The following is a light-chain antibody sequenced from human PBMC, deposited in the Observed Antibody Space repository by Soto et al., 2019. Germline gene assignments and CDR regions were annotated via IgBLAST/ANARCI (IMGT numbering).Light chain of an antibody. Sequence: QSVLTQPPSASGSPGQSVTISCTGTSNDVGDYNYVSWYQQHPGKAPKLMIYEVSKRPSGVPGRFSGSKSGNTASLTISGLQAEDEADYYCSSYTSSSTPYVFGTGTKVTVL. V-gene: IGLV2-8*01. CDR2: EVS. J-gene: IGLJ1*01. CDR1: SNDVGDYNY. CDR3: SSYTSSSTPYV.